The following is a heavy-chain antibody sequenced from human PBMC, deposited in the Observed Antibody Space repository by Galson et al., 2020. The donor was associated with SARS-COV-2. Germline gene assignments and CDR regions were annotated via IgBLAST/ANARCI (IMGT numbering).Heavy chain of an antibody. CDR3: AGDDLGVTTINGFVY. J-gene: IGHJ4*02. D-gene: IGHD5-12*01. V-gene: IGHV4-61*01. CDR2: IYYSGST. Sequence: SQTLSLTCTVSGGSVSSGSYYWSWIRQPPGKGLEWIGYIYYSGSTNYNPSLKSRVTISVDTSKNQFSLKLSSVTAADTAIYYCAGDDLGVTTINGFVYWGQGTPVTVSS. CDR1: GGSVSSGSYY.